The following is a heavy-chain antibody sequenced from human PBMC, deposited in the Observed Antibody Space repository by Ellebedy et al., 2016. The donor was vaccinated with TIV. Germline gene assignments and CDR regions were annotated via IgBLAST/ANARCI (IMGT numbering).Heavy chain of an antibody. V-gene: IGHV3-7*01. D-gene: IGHD4-17*01. CDR2: IYQDGSDE. Sequence: GESLKISCAASGFSFRSYWMSWVRQAPGKVLEWVANIYQDGSDEYYVDSVKGRFTISRDNDNKALFLQMNSLRVEDTAVYYCARRGSYGDYAVQINSWFDPWGQGTLVTVSS. J-gene: IGHJ5*02. CDR1: GFSFRSYW. CDR3: ARRGSYGDYAVQINSWFDP.